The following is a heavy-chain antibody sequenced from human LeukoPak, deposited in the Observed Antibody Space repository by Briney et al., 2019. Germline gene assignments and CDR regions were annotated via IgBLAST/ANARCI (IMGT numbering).Heavy chain of an antibody. CDR3: AKDMGATYYYDSSGSNYYYYYYGMDV. CDR1: GFTFDDYA. D-gene: IGHD3-22*01. J-gene: IGHJ6*02. Sequence: GRSLRLSCAASGFTFDDYAMHWVRQAPGKGLEWVSGISWNSGSIGYADSVKGRFTISRDNAKNSLYLQMNSLRAEDTALYYCAKDMGATYYYDSSGSNYYYYYYGMDVWGQGTTVTVSS. V-gene: IGHV3-9*01. CDR2: ISWNSGSI.